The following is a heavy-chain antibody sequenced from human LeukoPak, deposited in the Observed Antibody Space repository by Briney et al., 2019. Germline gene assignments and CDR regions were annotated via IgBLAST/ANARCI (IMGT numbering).Heavy chain of an antibody. J-gene: IGHJ4*02. CDR1: GFTLSSFR. CDR2: ISISSSYI. D-gene: IGHD3-10*01. Sequence: GGSLSPSFAPSGFTLSSFRMNGVRRAPGKGRGWVSSISISSSYIYYPDSVKGRFTISRDNAKNSLYLQMNSLRAEDTAVYYCARRGPMGFYYGAGSSYFDYWGQGTLVTVSS. CDR3: ARRGPMGFYYGAGSSYFDY. V-gene: IGHV3-21*01.